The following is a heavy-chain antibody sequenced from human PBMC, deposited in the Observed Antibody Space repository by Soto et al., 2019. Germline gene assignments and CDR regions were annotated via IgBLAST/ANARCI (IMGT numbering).Heavy chain of an antibody. CDR1: GYTLAICY. V-gene: IGHV1-46*03. CDR2: INPSGGST. Sequence: GASVEVSCKASGYTLAICYMHWVRQATEQGLEWMGIINPSGGSTSYAQKFQGRVTMTRDTSTSTVYMELSSLRSEDTAVYYCARATVEVVVVPAARNPDYWGKGTLVTVSS. CDR3: ARATVEVVVVPAARNPDY. D-gene: IGHD2-2*01. J-gene: IGHJ4*02.